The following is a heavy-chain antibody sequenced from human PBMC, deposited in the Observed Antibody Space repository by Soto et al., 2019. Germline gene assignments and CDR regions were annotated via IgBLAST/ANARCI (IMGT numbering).Heavy chain of an antibody. CDR1: GFTFSSYA. D-gene: IGHD3-10*01. V-gene: IGHV3-23*01. CDR3: ANPYGSGSYYNVHLFDY. J-gene: IGHJ4*02. Sequence: GGSLRLSCAASGFTFSSYAMSWVRQAPGKGLEWVSAISGSGGSTYYADSVKGRFTISRDNSKNTLYLQMNSLRAEDTAVYYCANPYGSGSYYNVHLFDYWGQGTLVTVSS. CDR2: ISGSGGST.